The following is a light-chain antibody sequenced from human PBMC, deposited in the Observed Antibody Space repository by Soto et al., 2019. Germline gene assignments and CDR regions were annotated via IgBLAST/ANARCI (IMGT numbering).Light chain of an antibody. Sequence: DIQMTQSPSSLSASVGDTVTITCRASQIIISYLNWYQQKPEKAPNLLIYGASSLQSGGPSTFSGSASWTDFNLTISSLQPEDFATYYCQQTYSAPWTFGQGTKVDVK. V-gene: IGKV1-39*01. CDR1: QIIISY. J-gene: IGKJ1*01. CDR2: GAS. CDR3: QQTYSAPWT.